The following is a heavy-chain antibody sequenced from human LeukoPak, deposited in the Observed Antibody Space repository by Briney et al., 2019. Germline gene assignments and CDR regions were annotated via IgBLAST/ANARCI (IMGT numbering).Heavy chain of an antibody. J-gene: IGHJ4*02. CDR2: FDPEDGET. Sequence: ASVKVSCKVSGYTLTELSMHWVRQAPGKGLEWMGGFDPEDGETIYAQKFQGRVTMTEDTSTDTACMELSSLRSEDTAVYYCATGDCSGGSCYGFDYWGQGTLVTVSS. V-gene: IGHV1-24*01. D-gene: IGHD2-15*01. CDR3: ATGDCSGGSCYGFDY. CDR1: GYTLTELS.